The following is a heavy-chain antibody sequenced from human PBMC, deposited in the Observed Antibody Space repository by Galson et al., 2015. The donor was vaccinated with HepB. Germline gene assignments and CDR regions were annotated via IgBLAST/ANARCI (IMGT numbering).Heavy chain of an antibody. V-gene: IGHV6-1*01. CDR2: TYYRARWYS. D-gene: IGHD6-13*01. CDR1: GDSVSNNNAA. J-gene: IGHJ6*02. Sequence: CAISGDSVSNNNAAWNWIRQSPSSGLEWLGRTYYRARWYSDYAVSVRSRIIINADTSKNQFSLQLNSVTPEDTAVYYCASVPGTIYYYGMDVWGQGTTVTVSS. CDR3: ASVPGTIYYYGMDV.